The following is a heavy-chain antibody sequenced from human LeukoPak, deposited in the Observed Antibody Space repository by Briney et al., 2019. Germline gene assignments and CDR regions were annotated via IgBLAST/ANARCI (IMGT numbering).Heavy chain of an antibody. CDR3: VRDQGRYFFDY. Sequence: PGGSLRLSCAASGFTFGPFWMHWVRQAPGKGLVWVSRINGDGRTTNYADSVKGRFTISRDNAKNMVYLQMNSLRVEDTAVYYCVRDQGRYFFDYWGQGTLVTVSS. J-gene: IGHJ4*02. D-gene: IGHD1-14*01. V-gene: IGHV3-74*01. CDR1: GFTFGPFW. CDR2: INGDGRTT.